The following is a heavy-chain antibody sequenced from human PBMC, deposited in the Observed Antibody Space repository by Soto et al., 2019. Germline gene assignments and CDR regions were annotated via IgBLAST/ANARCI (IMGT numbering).Heavy chain of an antibody. J-gene: IGHJ6*02. Sequence: QVQLQQWGAGLLKPSETLSLTCAVYGGSFSGYYWSWIRQPPGKGLEWIGEINHSGSTNYNPSLXRRVTISVDTXXNXFXXKLSSVTAADTAVYYCARAIGGGQVRGYYYYGMDVWGQGTTVTVSS. V-gene: IGHV4-34*01. CDR3: ARAIGGGQVRGYYYYGMDV. CDR1: GGSFSGYY. CDR2: INHSGST. D-gene: IGHD2-15*01.